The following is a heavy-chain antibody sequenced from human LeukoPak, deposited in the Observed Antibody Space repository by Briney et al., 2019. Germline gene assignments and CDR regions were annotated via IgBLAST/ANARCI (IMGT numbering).Heavy chain of an antibody. CDR1: GGSISSGGYY. J-gene: IGHJ6*03. Sequence: PSQTLSLTCTVSGGSISSGGYYWSWIRQPAGKGLEWIGRIYTSGSTNYNPSLKSRVTMSVDTSKNQFSLKLSSVTAADTAVYYCARDVVPAAYYYYYYMDVWGKGTTVTVSS. CDR3: ARDVVPAAYYYYYYMDV. V-gene: IGHV4-61*02. D-gene: IGHD2-2*01. CDR2: IYTSGST.